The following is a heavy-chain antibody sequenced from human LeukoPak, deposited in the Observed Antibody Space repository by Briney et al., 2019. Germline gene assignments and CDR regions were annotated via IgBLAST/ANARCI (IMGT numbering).Heavy chain of an antibody. CDR1: GFTFGDYA. V-gene: IGHV3-49*04. CDR3: TRHLLEAYNWFDP. CDR2: IRSKAYGGTT. D-gene: IGHD2/OR15-2a*01. J-gene: IGHJ5*02. Sequence: GRSLRLSCTASGFTFGDYAMSWVRQAPGKGLEWVGFIRSKAYGGTTEYAASVKGRFTISRDDSKSIAYLQMNSLKTEDTAVYYCTRHLLEAYNWFDPWGQGTLVTVSS.